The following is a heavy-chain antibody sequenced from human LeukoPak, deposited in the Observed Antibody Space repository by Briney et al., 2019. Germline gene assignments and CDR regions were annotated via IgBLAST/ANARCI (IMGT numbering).Heavy chain of an antibody. Sequence: SETLSLTCTVSGGSISSYYWSWIRQPPGKGLEWIGYIYYSGSTYYNPSLKSRVTVSVDTSKNQFSLKLSSVTAADTAVYYCARWGSGRRFDYWGQGTLVTVSS. J-gene: IGHJ4*02. D-gene: IGHD2-15*01. CDR2: IYYSGST. CDR1: GGSISSYY. CDR3: ARWGSGRRFDY. V-gene: IGHV4-59*12.